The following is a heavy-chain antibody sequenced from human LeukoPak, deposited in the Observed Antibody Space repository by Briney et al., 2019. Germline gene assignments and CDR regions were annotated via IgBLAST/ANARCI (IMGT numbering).Heavy chain of an antibody. J-gene: IGHJ3*01. D-gene: IGHD5/OR15-5a*01. Sequence: GGSLRLSCTASGFTFSNYWMNWFRQAPGKGLEWEANIKRDGSERYYVDSVRGRFTISRDNAKNSLYLQMNNLRVEDTAVYYCEGGVTWGRGSMVTVSP. V-gene: IGHV3-7*01. CDR3: EGGVT. CDR1: GFTFSNYW. CDR2: IKRDGSER.